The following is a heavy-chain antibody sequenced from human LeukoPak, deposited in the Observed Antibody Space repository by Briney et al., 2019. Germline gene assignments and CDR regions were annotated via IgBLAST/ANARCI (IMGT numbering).Heavy chain of an antibody. Sequence: PGGSLRLSCAASGFTFNSYWMTWVRQAPGKGLEWLANIKQDGSKKYYVDSVKGRFTISRDSARNSVYLQMNSLRAEDTAVYYCARGGTRVYSPSDYWGQGALVTVSS. CDR3: ARGGTRVYSPSDY. V-gene: IGHV3-7*01. CDR1: GFTFNSYW. J-gene: IGHJ4*02. D-gene: IGHD5-18*01. CDR2: IKQDGSKK.